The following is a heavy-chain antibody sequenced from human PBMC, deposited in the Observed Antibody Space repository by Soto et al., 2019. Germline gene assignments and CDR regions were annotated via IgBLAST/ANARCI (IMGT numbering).Heavy chain of an antibody. CDR3: AKVYDSWRGYYDY. CDR2: ISWNSGSI. Sequence: EVQLVESGGGLVQPGRSLRLSCAASGFTFDDYAMHWVRQAPGKGLEWVSGISWNSGSIGYADSVKGRFTISRDNAKNSLYLQMNSLRAEDTALYYCAKVYDSWRGYYDYWGQGTLVTVSS. V-gene: IGHV3-9*01. CDR1: GFTFDDYA. J-gene: IGHJ4*02. D-gene: IGHD3-3*01.